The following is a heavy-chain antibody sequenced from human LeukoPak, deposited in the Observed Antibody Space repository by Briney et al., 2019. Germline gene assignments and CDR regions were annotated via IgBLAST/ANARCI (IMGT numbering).Heavy chain of an antibody. Sequence: ASVKVSCKASDYTFTSYGISWVRQAPGQGLEWMGWISAYNSNTNYAQKLQGRVTMTTDTSTSTAYMELRSLRSDDTAVYYCAREKLARFLEWLLYHDAFDIWGQGTMVTVSS. J-gene: IGHJ3*02. V-gene: IGHV1-18*01. D-gene: IGHD3-3*01. CDR2: ISAYNSNT. CDR3: AREKLARFLEWLLYHDAFDI. CDR1: DYTFTSYG.